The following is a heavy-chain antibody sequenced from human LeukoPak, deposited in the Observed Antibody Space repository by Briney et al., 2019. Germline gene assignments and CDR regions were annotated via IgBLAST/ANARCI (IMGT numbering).Heavy chain of an antibody. CDR1: GGSFSGYY. CDR2: INHSGST. V-gene: IGHV4-34*01. D-gene: IGHD3-10*01. Sequence: PSETLSLTCAVYGGSFSGYYWSWICQPPGKGLEWIGEINHSGSTNYNPSLKSRVTISVDTSKNQFSLKLSSVTAADTAVYYCARRSYGSGSYYVGNWFDPWGQGTLVTVSS. J-gene: IGHJ5*02. CDR3: ARRSYGSGSYYVGNWFDP.